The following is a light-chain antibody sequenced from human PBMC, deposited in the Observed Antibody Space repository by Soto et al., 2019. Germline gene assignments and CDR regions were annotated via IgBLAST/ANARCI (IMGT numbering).Light chain of an antibody. J-gene: IGLJ1*01. V-gene: IGLV2-11*01. CDR2: DVS. Sequence: QSVLTQPRSVSGSPGQSVTISCTGTSSDVGGYNYVSWYQQHPGKAPKVMIYDVSKRPSGVPDRFSGSKSGNTASLTISGLQAEDEADYYCCSFAGTYTPSHVFGTGTKVTVL. CDR3: CSFAGTYTPSHV. CDR1: SSDVGGYNY.